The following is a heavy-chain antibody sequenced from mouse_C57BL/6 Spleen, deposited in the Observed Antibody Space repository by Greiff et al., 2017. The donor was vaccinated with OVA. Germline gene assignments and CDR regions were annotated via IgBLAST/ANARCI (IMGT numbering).Heavy chain of an antibody. CDR3: ARHEGKGYSLYYAMDY. CDR1: GYTFTEYT. D-gene: IGHD2-12*01. J-gene: IGHJ4*01. V-gene: IGHV1-62-2*01. CDR2: FYPGSGSI. Sequence: VQLQQSGAELVKPGASVKLSCKASGYTFTEYTIHWVKQRSGQGLEWIGWFYPGSGSIKYNEKFKDKATLTADKSSSTVYMELSRLTSEDSAVHFCARHEGKGYSLYYAMDYWGQGTSVTVSS.